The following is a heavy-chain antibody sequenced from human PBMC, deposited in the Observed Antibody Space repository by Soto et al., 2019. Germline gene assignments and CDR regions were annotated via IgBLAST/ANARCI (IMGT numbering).Heavy chain of an antibody. CDR2: ISYDGSNK. D-gene: IGHD5-12*01. CDR1: GFPFSSYG. J-gene: IGHJ4*02. V-gene: IGHV3-30*18. CDR3: AKEREVAIHKYNVDL. Sequence: PGGSLRLGCAASGFPFSSYGIHWVRQSPGKGLEWVAIISYDGSNKYYADSVRGRFTVSRDNSKNTLYLQMNSLRAEDTAVYYCAKEREVAIHKYNVDLWGQGSXFPVSS.